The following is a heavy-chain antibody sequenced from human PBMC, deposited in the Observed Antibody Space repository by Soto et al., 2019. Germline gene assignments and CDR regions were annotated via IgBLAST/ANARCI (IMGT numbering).Heavy chain of an antibody. CDR3: AREYYGLLTGYYSDY. CDR1: GFPFSSYW. Sequence: DVQLVESGGDLVQRGGSLRLSCAASGFPFSSYWMHWVRHTPGKGLDWVARISGDGVTTYYADSVTGRFTVSRDNAKNTLSLQISGLRVEDTAVYYCAREYYGLLTGYYSDYWGQGTLVSVSS. J-gene: IGHJ4*02. D-gene: IGHD3-9*01. V-gene: IGHV3-74*01. CDR2: ISGDGVTT.